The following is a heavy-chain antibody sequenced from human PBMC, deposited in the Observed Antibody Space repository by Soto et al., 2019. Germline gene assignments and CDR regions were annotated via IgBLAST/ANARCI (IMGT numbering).Heavy chain of an antibody. CDR3: ATVPGSHYYDSSGYGTLDY. D-gene: IGHD3-22*01. V-gene: IGHV1-24*01. CDR1: GYTLTELS. CDR2: FDPEDGET. J-gene: IGHJ4*02. Sequence: GASVKVSCKVSGYTLTELSRHWVRQAPGKGLEWMGGFDPEDGETIYAQKFQGRVTMTEDTSTDTAYMELSSLRSEDTAVYYCATVPGSHYYDSSGYGTLDYWGQGTLVTVSS.